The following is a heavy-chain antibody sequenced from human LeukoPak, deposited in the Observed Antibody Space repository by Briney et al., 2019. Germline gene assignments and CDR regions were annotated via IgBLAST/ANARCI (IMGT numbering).Heavy chain of an antibody. CDR3: AKGRSSGTSTPLDY. CDR1: GFTFSSYD. V-gene: IGHV3-13*01. J-gene: IGHJ4*02. D-gene: IGHD3-22*01. CDR2: IGTAGDT. Sequence: GGSLRLSCAASGFTFSSYDMHWVRHATGKGLEWVSAIGTAGDTYYPGSVKGRFTISRDNAKNSLYLQMNSLRAEDTALYYCAKGRSSGTSTPLDYWGQGTLVTVSS.